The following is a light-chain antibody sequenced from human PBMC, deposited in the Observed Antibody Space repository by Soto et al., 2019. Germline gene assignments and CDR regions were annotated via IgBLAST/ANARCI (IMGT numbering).Light chain of an antibody. Sequence: QSALTQPASVSGSPGQSITISCTGTSSDVGGYNYVSWYQQHPGKAPKLMIYEVSNRPSGVSNRFSGSKSGNTASLTISGLQAEDEADYYCQAWDSSTGVVFGGGTKLTVL. CDR1: SSDVGGYNY. CDR3: QAWDSSTGVV. CDR2: EVS. V-gene: IGLV2-14*01. J-gene: IGLJ2*01.